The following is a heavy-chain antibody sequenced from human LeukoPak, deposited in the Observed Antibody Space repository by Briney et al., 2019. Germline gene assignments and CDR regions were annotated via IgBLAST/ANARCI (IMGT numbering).Heavy chain of an antibody. V-gene: IGHV3-30*03. CDR1: GFIFSNYG. Sequence: GGSLRLSCAASGFIFSNYGIHWVRQAPGKGLEWVAVMTAGGIKNYADSVKGRFTISRDNSENVLYLHMSSLRADDTSVYYCGRDLSIGAFDFRGQGTMVTVSS. CDR3: GRDLSIGAFDF. D-gene: IGHD2/OR15-2a*01. J-gene: IGHJ3*01. CDR2: MTAGGIK.